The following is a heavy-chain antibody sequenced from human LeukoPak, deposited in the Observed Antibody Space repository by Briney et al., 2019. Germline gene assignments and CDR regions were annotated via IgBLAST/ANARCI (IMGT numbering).Heavy chain of an antibody. D-gene: IGHD4-17*01. J-gene: IGHJ4*02. CDR2: INPSGGST. Sequence: ASVKVSCKASGYTFTRYYMNWVRQAPGQGLEWMGIINPSGGSTNYAQKFQGRVTMTRDTSTSTIYMELSSLRSEDTAVYYCAADPGHYGDYDFDYWGQGTLVTVSS. V-gene: IGHV1-46*01. CDR1: GYTFTRYY. CDR3: AADPGHYGDYDFDY.